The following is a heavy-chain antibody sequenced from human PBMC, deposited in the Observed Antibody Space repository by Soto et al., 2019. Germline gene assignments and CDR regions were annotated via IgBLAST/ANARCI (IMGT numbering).Heavy chain of an antibody. V-gene: IGHV4-31*03. CDR2: IYYSGST. CDR3: ARSLSVDTAMVYGY. CDR1: GDSISSGGYY. J-gene: IGHJ4*02. Sequence: QVQLQESGPGLVKPSQTLSLTCTVSGDSISSGGYYWSWIRQHPGKGLEWIGYIYYSGSTYYNPSLKSRVTISVDTSKNQFSLKLSSVTAADTAAYYCARSLSVDTAMVYGYWGQGTLVTVSS. D-gene: IGHD5-18*01.